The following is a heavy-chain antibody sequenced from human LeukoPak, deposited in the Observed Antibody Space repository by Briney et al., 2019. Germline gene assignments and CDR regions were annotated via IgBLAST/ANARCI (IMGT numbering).Heavy chain of an antibody. V-gene: IGHV4-4*07. D-gene: IGHD2-2*01. J-gene: IGHJ6*02. CDR3: ARCSSSTSCYLRMDV. CDR2: IYTSGST. CDR1: GGSISSYY. Sequence: PSETLSLTCTASGGSISSYYWSWIRQPAGKGLEWIGRIYTSGSTNYNPSLKSRLTMSIDTSKNQFSLKLSSVTAADTAVYYCARCSSSTSCYLRMDVWGQGTTVTVSS.